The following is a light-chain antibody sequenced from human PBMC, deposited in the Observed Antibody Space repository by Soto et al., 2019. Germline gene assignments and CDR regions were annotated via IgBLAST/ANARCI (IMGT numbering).Light chain of an antibody. CDR1: QSVSSSY. Sequence: EIVLTQSPGTLSLSPGERATLSCRVSQSVSSSYLAWYQQKPGQAPRLLIYGASNRATGIPDRFSASGSGTDFTLTISRLEPEDFAVYYCQQYGSSPPYTFGPGTKLENK. V-gene: IGKV3-20*01. CDR2: GAS. J-gene: IGKJ2*01. CDR3: QQYGSSPPYT.